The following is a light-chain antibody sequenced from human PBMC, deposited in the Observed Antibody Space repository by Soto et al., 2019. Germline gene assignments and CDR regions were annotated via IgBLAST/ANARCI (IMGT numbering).Light chain of an antibody. CDR1: QSVGIY. J-gene: IGKJ4*01. CDR2: DAT. V-gene: IGKV3-11*01. CDR3: QQRDIWPPLT. Sequence: VLTQSPVTLSLSPGETATLFCKASQSVGIYLGWFQQKPGQAPRVLIYDATNRAGGVPDRFSGSGSGTDFTLTISSLEAEHSAVYYCQQRDIWPPLTFGGGTKLEIK.